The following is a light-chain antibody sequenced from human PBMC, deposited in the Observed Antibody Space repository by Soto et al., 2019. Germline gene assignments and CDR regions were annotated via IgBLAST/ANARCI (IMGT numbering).Light chain of an antibody. V-gene: IGLV2-14*01. Sequence: QSALTQPASVSGSPGQSITISCTGTSSDVGGYNYVSWYQHHPGKAPKLMIYEVSNRPSGVSNRFSGSKSGNTACLTISGLQAEDEADYCCSSYTSSSALLFGGVTKLTVL. J-gene: IGLJ2*01. CDR2: EVS. CDR3: SSYTSSSALL. CDR1: SSDVGGYNY.